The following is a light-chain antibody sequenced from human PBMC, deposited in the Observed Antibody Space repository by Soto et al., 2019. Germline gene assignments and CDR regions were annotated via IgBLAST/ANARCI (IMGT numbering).Light chain of an antibody. V-gene: IGKV3-15*01. J-gene: IGKJ4*01. CDR3: LQYNNWPPLT. CDR1: QSVSSD. Sequence: EIVMTQSPATLSVFPGERATLSCRASQSVSSDLAWYQQKPGQTPRLLIYGASTRATGVPARFSGSGSGTEFILTISSLQSEDFAVYYCLQYNNWPPLTFGGGTKLEIK. CDR2: GAS.